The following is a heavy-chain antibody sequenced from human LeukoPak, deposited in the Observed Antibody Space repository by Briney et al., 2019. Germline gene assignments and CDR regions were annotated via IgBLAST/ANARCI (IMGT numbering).Heavy chain of an antibody. CDR3: AKGGYCSGGSCYPLFDY. V-gene: IGHV3-30*18. Sequence: GGSLRLSCAASGFTFSSYGMHWVRQAPGKGLEWVAVISYDGSNKYYADSVKGRFTISRDNSKNTLYLQMNSLRAEDTAVYYCAKGGYCSGGSCYPLFDYWGQGALVTVSS. D-gene: IGHD2-15*01. CDR1: GFTFSSYG. CDR2: ISYDGSNK. J-gene: IGHJ4*02.